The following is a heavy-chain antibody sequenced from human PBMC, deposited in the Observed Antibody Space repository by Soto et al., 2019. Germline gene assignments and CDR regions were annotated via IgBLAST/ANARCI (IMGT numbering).Heavy chain of an antibody. CDR3: ARDTSYDILTGYRYGMDV. V-gene: IGHV3-30*03. CDR1: GFTFSSYG. J-gene: IGHJ6*02. D-gene: IGHD3-9*01. Sequence: GGSLRLSCAASGFTFSSYGMHWVRQAPGKGLEWVAVISDGGSNKYYADSVKGRFTISRHNSKNTLYLQMNSLRAEDMAVYYCARDTSYDILTGYRYGMDVWGQGTTVTVSS. CDR2: ISDGGSNK.